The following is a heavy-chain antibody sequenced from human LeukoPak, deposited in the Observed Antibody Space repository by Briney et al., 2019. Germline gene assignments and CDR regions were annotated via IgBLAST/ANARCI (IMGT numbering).Heavy chain of an antibody. CDR2: INHSGST. Sequence: SETLSLTCAVYGGSFSGYYWSWIRQPPGKGLEWIGEINHSGSTNYNPSLKSRVTISVDTSKNQFSLKLSSVTAADTAVYYCARSRGVAAAGKGYFQHWGQGTLVTVSS. J-gene: IGHJ1*01. CDR3: ARSRGVAAAGKGYFQH. D-gene: IGHD6-13*01. CDR1: GGSFSGYY. V-gene: IGHV4-34*01.